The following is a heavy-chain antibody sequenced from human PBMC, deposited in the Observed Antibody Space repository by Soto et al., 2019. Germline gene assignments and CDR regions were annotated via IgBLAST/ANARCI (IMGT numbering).Heavy chain of an antibody. CDR1: GFTFGDYA. Sequence: EVQLLESGGGLIQPGGSLRLSCAASGFTFGDYAMGWVRQAPGKGLEWVSTIFGGGNNPFSANSVKGRFRISRDNSKNMLFLQMDSLTVEDTAVYYCAKQESHHVNLYHFDRRGQGTLVIVSS. V-gene: IGHV3-23*05. J-gene: IGHJ4*02. CDR2: IFGGGNNP. CDR3: AKQESHHVNLYHFDR.